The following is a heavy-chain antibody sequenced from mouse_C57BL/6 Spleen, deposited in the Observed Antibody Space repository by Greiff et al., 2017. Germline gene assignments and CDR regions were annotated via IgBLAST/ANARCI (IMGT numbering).Heavy chain of an antibody. Sequence: QVQLQQPGAELVKPGASVKMSCKASGYTFTSYWITWVKPRTGQGLAWIGDIYPGSGSSNYNEKFKSKATLTVDTASSTAYMQLSSLTSEDSAFYDCARGIYYDYPYAMDYWGQGTSVTVSS. J-gene: IGHJ4*01. D-gene: IGHD2-4*01. CDR3: ARGIYYDYPYAMDY. CDR2: IYPGSGSS. CDR1: GYTFTSYW. V-gene: IGHV1-55*01.